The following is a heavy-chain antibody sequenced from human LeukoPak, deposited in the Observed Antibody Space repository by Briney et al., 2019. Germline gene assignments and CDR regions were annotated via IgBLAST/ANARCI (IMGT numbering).Heavy chain of an antibody. J-gene: IGHJ4*02. V-gene: IGHV3-21*01. D-gene: IGHD6-19*01. Sequence: GGPLRLSCAASGFTFSNHGMNWVRQAPGKGLEWVSSISSSSSYIYYADSVKGRFTISRDNAKNSLYLQMNSLRAEDTAVYYCARDKRPSIAVAGLFDYWGQGTLVTVSS. CDR1: GFTFSNHG. CDR2: ISSSSSYI. CDR3: ARDKRPSIAVAGLFDY.